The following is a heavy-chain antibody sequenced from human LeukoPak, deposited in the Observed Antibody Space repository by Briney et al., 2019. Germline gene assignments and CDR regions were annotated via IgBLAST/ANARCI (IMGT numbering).Heavy chain of an antibody. V-gene: IGHV3-53*01. CDR2: FYSGGST. D-gene: IGHD3-22*01. J-gene: IGHJ4*02. Sequence: PGGSLRLSCAVSGFTVSSSYMSWVRQAPGKGLEWISVFYSGGSTYYADSVKGRFTISRDNSKNTLYLQMNSLRAEDTAVYYCARERRDYYNSSGIDYWGQGTLVAVSS. CDR3: ARERRDYYNSSGIDY. CDR1: GFTVSSSY.